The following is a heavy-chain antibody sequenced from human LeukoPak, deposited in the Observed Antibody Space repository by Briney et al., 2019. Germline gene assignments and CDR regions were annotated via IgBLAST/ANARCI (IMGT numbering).Heavy chain of an antibody. J-gene: IGHJ4*02. Sequence: GGSLRLSCAASGFTFSSYSMNWVRQAPGKGLEWVSYISSYSSIIYYADSVKGRFTISRDNAKNSLYLQMNSLRVEDTALYYCARVWAWGSGNYFDNWGQGTLVTVSS. D-gene: IGHD7-27*01. CDR2: ISSYSSII. CDR3: ARVWAWGSGNYFDN. CDR1: GFTFSSYS. V-gene: IGHV3-48*04.